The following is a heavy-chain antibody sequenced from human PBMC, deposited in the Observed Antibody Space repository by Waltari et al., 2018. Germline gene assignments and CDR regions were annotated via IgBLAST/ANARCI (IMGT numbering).Heavy chain of an antibody. J-gene: IGHJ6*04. V-gene: IGHV4-59*01. CDR1: GGSISSSY. CDR3: ARAGVGPEADV. D-gene: IGHD7-27*01. Sequence: QVQLQESGPGLVKPSETLSLTCTVSGGSISSSYCSWIRQPPGKGLEWIGYIYYSGSTNYNPSLKSRVTISVDTSKNQFSLKLSSVTAADTAVYYCARAGVGPEADVWGKGTTVTISS. CDR2: IYYSGST.